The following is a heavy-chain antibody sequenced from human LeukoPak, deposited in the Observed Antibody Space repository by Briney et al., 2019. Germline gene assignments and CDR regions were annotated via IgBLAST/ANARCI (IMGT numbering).Heavy chain of an antibody. V-gene: IGHV4-39*02. J-gene: IGHJ6*03. CDR2: IYYSGST. D-gene: IGHD2-15*01. CDR1: GGSISSSSYY. CDR3: ARDGVAGLPNPPRYYYYMDV. Sequence: SETLSLTCTVSGGSISSSSYYWGWIRQPPGKGLERIGSIYYSGSTYYNPSLKSRVTISVDTSKNQCSLKLSPVTAADTAVYYCARDGVAGLPNPPRYYYYMDVWGKGTTVTVSS.